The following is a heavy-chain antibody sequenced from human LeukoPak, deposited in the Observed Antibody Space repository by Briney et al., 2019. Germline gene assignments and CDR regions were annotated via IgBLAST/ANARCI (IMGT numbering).Heavy chain of an antibody. V-gene: IGHV1-2*02. D-gene: IGHD3-3*01. J-gene: IGHJ6*02. CDR3: AREGYDLNKNHDLDV. CDR2: INPNSGGT. Sequence: GASVKVSCKTSGYSFTAYFIHWVRQAPGQGLEWMGWINPNSGGTKYTQKFQDRVTMTRDTSITTAHMELSSLRSDDTAVYYCAREGYDLNKNHDLDVWGQGTTVTVSS. CDR1: GYSFTAYF.